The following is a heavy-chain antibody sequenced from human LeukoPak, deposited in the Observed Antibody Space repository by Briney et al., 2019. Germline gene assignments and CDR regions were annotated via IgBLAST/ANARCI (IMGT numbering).Heavy chain of an antibody. D-gene: IGHD4-17*01. CDR3: AKGYGDYVVDY. CDR2: INSDGSTT. CDR1: GFPFSSYW. V-gene: IGHV3-74*01. J-gene: IGHJ4*02. Sequence: GGPLRLPCAASGFPFSSYWRYWVRQPPGKGLVWVSRINSDGSTTSYADSVKGRFTISRDNAKNTLYLQMNSLRAEDTAVYYCAKGYGDYVVDYWGQGTLVTVSS.